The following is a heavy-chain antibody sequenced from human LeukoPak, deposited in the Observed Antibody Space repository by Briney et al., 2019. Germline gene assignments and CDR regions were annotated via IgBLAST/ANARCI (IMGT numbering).Heavy chain of an antibody. CDR1: GFTFSDYY. CDR3: ARDVVDLREYYYYGMDV. D-gene: IGHD2-21*01. CDR2: ISSSSSYT. V-gene: IGHV3-11*06. Sequence: PGGSLRLSCAASGFTFSDYYMSWIRQAPGKGLEWVSYISSSSSYTNYADSVKGRFTISRDNAKNSLYLQMNSLRAEDTAVYYCARDVVDLREYYYYGMDVWGQGTTVTVSS. J-gene: IGHJ6*02.